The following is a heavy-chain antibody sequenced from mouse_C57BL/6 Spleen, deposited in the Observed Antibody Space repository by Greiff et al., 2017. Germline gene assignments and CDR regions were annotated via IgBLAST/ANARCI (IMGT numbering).Heavy chain of an antibody. Sequence: QVQLQQPGAELVKPGASVKLSCKASGYTFTSYWMHWVKQRPGQGLEWIGMIHPNSGSTNYNEKFKSKATLTVDKSSRTAYMQLSSLTSEDSAVYYVARSDDGYYAWFAYWGQGTLVTVSA. J-gene: IGHJ3*01. V-gene: IGHV1-64*01. D-gene: IGHD2-3*01. CDR2: IHPNSGST. CDR3: ARSDDGYYAWFAY. CDR1: GYTFTSYW.